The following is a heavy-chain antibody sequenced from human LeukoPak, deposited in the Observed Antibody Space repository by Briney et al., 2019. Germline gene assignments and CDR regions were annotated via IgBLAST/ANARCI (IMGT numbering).Heavy chain of an antibody. V-gene: IGHV1-24*01. CDR1: AYTLTELS. CDR3: ARDQAGYDYIWGSYRYPDYYFDY. D-gene: IGHD3-16*02. Sequence: EASVTVSCKVSAYTLTELSMHWVRQAPGKGHEWMGGFDPEDGETIYAQKLQGRVTMTTDTSTSTAYMELRSLRSDDTAVYYCARDQAGYDYIWGSYRYPDYYFDYWGQGTLVTVSS. CDR2: FDPEDGET. J-gene: IGHJ4*02.